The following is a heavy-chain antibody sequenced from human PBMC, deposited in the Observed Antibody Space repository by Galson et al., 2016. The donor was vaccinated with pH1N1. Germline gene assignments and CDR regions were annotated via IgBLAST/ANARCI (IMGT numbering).Heavy chain of an antibody. V-gene: IGHV5-51*01. CDR3: ASPRPQFRYFDWQKPHSFDY. CDR1: GYSLTNYW. Sequence: QSGAEVKKPGESLRISCEGFGYSLTNYWIVWVRQMPGKGLEWMGIIYLSDSHTTYSPSFQGQVTISADKSISTAYLERSSLKASDTATYYCASPRPQFRYFDWQKPHSFDYWGQGTLVTVSS. CDR2: IYLSDSHT. D-gene: IGHD3-9*01. J-gene: IGHJ4*02.